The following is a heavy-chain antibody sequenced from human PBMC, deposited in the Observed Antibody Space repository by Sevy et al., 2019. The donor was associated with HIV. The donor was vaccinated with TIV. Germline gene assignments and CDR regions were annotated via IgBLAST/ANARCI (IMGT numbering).Heavy chain of an antibody. J-gene: IGHJ6*02. CDR2: ISGSGGST. Sequence: GSLRLSCGASGFTFITYVMNWVRQAPGKGLEWVSGISGSGGSTYYADSVKGRFTSSRDKSKKALYLQMNSLRAEDTAVYYCAKGDASYYGTDVWGQGTTVTVSS. CDR1: GFTFITYV. D-gene: IGHD1-26*01. V-gene: IGHV3-23*01. CDR3: AKGDASYYGTDV.